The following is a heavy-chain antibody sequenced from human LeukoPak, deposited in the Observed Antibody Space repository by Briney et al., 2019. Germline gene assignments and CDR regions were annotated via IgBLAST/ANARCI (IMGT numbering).Heavy chain of an antibody. Sequence: PSETLSLTCTVSGGSISSYYWSWIRQPPGKGLEWIGYIYYSGSTNYNPSLKSRVTISVDTSKNQFSLKLSSVTAADTAVYYCARDSGSGWSAFDYWGQGTLVTVSS. CDR2: IYYSGST. CDR1: GGSISSYY. D-gene: IGHD6-19*01. CDR3: ARDSGSGWSAFDY. V-gene: IGHV4-59*01. J-gene: IGHJ4*02.